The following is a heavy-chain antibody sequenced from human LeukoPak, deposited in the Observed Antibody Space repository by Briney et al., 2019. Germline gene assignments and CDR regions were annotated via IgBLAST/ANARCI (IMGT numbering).Heavy chain of an antibody. J-gene: IGHJ4*02. D-gene: IGHD2-15*01. CDR3: AGTYCSGGSCSGDY. V-gene: IGHV1-46*01. CDR2: INPSGGST. CDR1: GYTFTSYY. Sequence: GASVKVSCKASGYTFTSYYMHWVRQAPGQGLEWMGIINPSGGSTSYAQKFQGRVTMTRDMSTSTVYMELSSLRSEDTAVCYCAGTYCSGGSCSGDYWGQGTLVTVSS.